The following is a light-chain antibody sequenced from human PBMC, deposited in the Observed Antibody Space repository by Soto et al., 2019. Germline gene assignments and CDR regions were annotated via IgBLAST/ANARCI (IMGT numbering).Light chain of an antibody. Sequence: ALTQPASVSGSPGQSITISCTGTSSDVGGYNYVSWYQQHPGKAPKLMIYDVSNRPSGVSNRFSGSKSGDTASLTISGLQAEDEADYYCSSYSSISAYVFGIGTKVTV. CDR1: SSDVGGYNY. V-gene: IGLV2-14*01. CDR2: DVS. CDR3: SSYSSISAYV. J-gene: IGLJ1*01.